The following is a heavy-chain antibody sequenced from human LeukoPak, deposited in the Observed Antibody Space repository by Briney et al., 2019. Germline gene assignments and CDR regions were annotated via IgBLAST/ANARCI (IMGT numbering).Heavy chain of an antibody. V-gene: IGHV3-33*01. CDR3: AREGAGYCSGGSCYGLRY. Sequence: GGSLRLSCAASGFTFSSYGMHWVRQAPGKGLEWVAVIWYDGSNKYYADSVKGRFTISRDNSKNTLYLQMNSLGAEDTAVYYCAREGAGYCSGGSCYGLRYWGQGTLVTVSS. CDR1: GFTFSSYG. D-gene: IGHD2-15*01. J-gene: IGHJ4*02. CDR2: IWYDGSNK.